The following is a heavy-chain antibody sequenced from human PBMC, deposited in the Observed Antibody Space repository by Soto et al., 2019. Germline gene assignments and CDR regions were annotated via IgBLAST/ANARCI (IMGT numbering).Heavy chain of an antibody. CDR2: IVVGSGNT. Sequence: VKVSCKASGFTFTSSAVQWVRQARGQRLEWIGWIVVGSGNTNYAQKFQERVTITRDMSTSTAYMELSSLRSEDTAVYYCAAFRYCSGGSCYLSLDIWGQGTMVTVSS. V-gene: IGHV1-58*01. D-gene: IGHD2-15*01. J-gene: IGHJ3*02. CDR1: GFTFTSSA. CDR3: AAFRYCSGGSCYLSLDI.